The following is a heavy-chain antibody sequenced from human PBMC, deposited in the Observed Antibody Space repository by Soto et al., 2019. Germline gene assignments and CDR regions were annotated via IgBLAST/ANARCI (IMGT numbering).Heavy chain of an antibody. D-gene: IGHD4-4*01. CDR1: GFTFSSYD. V-gene: IGHV3-13*01. Sequence: EVQLVESGGGLVQPGGSLRLSCTASGFTFSSYDMHWVRQATGKGLEWVSAIGRADDTYYPDSVKGRFTISREDAKNSLYLRMISLRPEDTAIYYCAREVPDYTGAGLYLDSWGQGTLVTVSS. CDR2: IGRADDT. CDR3: AREVPDYTGAGLYLDS. J-gene: IGHJ5*01.